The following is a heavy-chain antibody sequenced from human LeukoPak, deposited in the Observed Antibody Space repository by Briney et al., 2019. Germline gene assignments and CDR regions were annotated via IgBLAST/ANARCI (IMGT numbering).Heavy chain of an antibody. V-gene: IGHV1-3*03. CDR3: ARLDIVSILFDS. Sequence: ASVKVSCKASGYTFTSYYMFWVRQAPGQRLEWMGWISAGNGNTKYSQEFQGRVTITRDTSASTAYMELSSLRSEDMAVYYCARLDIVSILFDSWGQGTLVTVSS. CDR2: ISAGNGNT. J-gene: IGHJ4*02. D-gene: IGHD5/OR15-5a*01. CDR1: GYTFTSYY.